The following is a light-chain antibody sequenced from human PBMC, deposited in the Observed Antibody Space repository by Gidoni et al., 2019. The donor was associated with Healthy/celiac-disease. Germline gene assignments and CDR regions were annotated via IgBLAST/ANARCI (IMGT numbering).Light chain of an antibody. V-gene: IGKV3-11*01. J-gene: IGKJ2*01. Sequence: EIVLTQSPATLSFSPGETATLSCRASQSISSYLAWYQQKPGQAPRLLIYDASNRATGIPARFSGSGSGTDFTLTISSLEPEDFAVYYCQQRSNWMYTFGQGTKLEIK. CDR1: QSISSY. CDR2: DAS. CDR3: QQRSNWMYT.